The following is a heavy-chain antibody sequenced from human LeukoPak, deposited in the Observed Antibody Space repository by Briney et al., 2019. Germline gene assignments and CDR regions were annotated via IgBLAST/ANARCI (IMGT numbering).Heavy chain of an antibody. V-gene: IGHV4-59*01. CDR2: IYYSGST. CDR1: GGSISTYY. J-gene: IGHJ4*02. CDR3: AREEALGSGSFDY. Sequence: PSETLSLTCTVSGGSISTYYWSWLRQPPGKGLEWIGYIYYSGSTSYNPSLKSRVTLSVDTSKNQFSLKLSSVTAADTAVYYCAREEALGSGSFDYWGQGTLVTVSS. D-gene: IGHD1-26*01.